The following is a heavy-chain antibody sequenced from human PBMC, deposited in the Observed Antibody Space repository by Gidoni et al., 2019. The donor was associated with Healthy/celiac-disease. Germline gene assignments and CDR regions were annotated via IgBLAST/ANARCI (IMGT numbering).Heavy chain of an antibody. CDR1: GFTFSSYW. CDR3: ARDWGGDYVDYYFDY. Sequence: EVQLVESGGGLVQPGGSLRLSCAASGFTFSSYWMGWVRQAPGKGLEWVANIKQDGSEKYYVDSVKDRFTISRDNAKNSLYLQMNSLRAEDTAVYYCARDWGGDYVDYYFDYWGQGTLVTVSS. J-gene: IGHJ4*02. CDR2: IKQDGSEK. D-gene: IGHD4-17*01. V-gene: IGHV3-7*01.